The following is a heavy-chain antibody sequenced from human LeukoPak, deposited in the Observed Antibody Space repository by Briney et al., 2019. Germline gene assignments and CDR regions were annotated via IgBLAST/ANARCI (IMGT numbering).Heavy chain of an antibody. CDR1: GGSISSYY. CDR2: IYYSGST. D-gene: IGHD3-3*01. V-gene: IGHV4-59*12. CDR3: ARTLWSGYSWDY. J-gene: IGHJ4*02. Sequence: SETLSLTCTVSGGSISSYYWSWIRQPPGKGLEWIGYIYYSGSTNYNPSLKSRVTISVDTSKNQFSLKLSSVTAADTAVYYCARTLWSGYSWDYWGQGTLVTVSS.